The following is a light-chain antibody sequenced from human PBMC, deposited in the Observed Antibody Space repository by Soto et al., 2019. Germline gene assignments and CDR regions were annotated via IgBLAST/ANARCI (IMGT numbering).Light chain of an antibody. V-gene: IGKV1-6*01. CDR2: AAS. CDR1: QGIKNY. CDR3: LQEYDYSWT. Sequence: AIQMTQSPSSMSASVGDGVTITCRASQGIKNYLSWYQQKPGKDPRLLIFAASSLQSGVPSRFSGSGSGTDFTLTISRLQTEDFATYECLQEYDYSWTFGQGTKVDIK. J-gene: IGKJ1*01.